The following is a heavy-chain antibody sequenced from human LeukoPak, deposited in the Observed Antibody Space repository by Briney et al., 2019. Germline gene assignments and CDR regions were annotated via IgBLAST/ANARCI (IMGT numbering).Heavy chain of an antibody. V-gene: IGHV4-30-4*01. Sequence: SQTLSLTCTVSGGSISSGDYYWSWIRQPPGKGLEWIGYIYYSGSTYYNPSLKSRVTISVDTSKNQFSLELSSVTAADTAVYYCARVSPMIVVVITRAHDAFDIWGQGTMVTVSS. CDR1: GGSISSGDYY. D-gene: IGHD3-22*01. CDR3: ARVSPMIVVVITRAHDAFDI. CDR2: IYYSGST. J-gene: IGHJ3*02.